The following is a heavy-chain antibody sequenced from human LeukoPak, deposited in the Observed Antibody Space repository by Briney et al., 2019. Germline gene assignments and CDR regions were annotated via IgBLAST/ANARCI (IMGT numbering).Heavy chain of an antibody. D-gene: IGHD1-26*01. Sequence: GASVKVSCKASGGTFSSYAISWVRQAPGQGLEWMGGIIPIFGTANYAQKFQGRVTITADESTSTAYMELSSLRSEDTAVYYCARGRVSGSYEETTLRNWGQGTLVTVSS. CDR3: ARGRVSGSYEETTLRN. V-gene: IGHV1-69*13. CDR2: IIPIFGTA. J-gene: IGHJ4*02. CDR1: GGTFSSYA.